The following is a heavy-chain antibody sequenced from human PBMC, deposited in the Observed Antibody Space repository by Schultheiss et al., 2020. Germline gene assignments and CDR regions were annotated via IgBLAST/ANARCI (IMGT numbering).Heavy chain of an antibody. Sequence: SETLSLTCTVSGGSISSGGYYWGWIRQPPGKGLEWIGSIYYSGSTYYNPSLKSRVTISVDTSKNQFSLKLSSVTAADTAMYYCARGYYDSSGFPAFDIWGQGTMVTVSS. V-gene: IGHV4-39*07. CDR1: GGSISSGGYY. D-gene: IGHD3-22*01. CDR3: ARGYYDSSGFPAFDI. J-gene: IGHJ3*02. CDR2: IYYSGST.